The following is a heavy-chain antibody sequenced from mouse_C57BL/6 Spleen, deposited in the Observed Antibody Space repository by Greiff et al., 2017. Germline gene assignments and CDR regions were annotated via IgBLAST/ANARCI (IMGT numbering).Heavy chain of an antibody. Sequence: EVQLVESGGGLVQPKGSLKLSCAASGFTFNTYAMHWVRQAPGKGLEWVARIRSKSSNYATYYADSVKDRFTISRDDSQSMLYLQMNNLKTEDTARYYGVKELGRYYAMDYWGQGTSVTVSS. CDR2: IRSKSSNYAT. CDR3: VKELGRYYAMDY. J-gene: IGHJ4*01. V-gene: IGHV10-3*01. D-gene: IGHD4-1*01. CDR1: GFTFNTYA.